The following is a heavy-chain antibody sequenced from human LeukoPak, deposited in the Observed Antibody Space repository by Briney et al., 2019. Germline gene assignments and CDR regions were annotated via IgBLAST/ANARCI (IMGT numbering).Heavy chain of an antibody. J-gene: IGHJ4*02. Sequence: GGSLRLSCAASGFTFSSYEMNWVRQAPGKGLEWVSYISSSGSTIYYADSVKGRFTISRDNAKNSLYLQMNSLRAEDTAVYYCARDRRGYCSGGSCYSGVDYWGQGTLVTVSS. CDR1: GFTFSSYE. CDR2: ISSSGSTI. D-gene: IGHD2-15*01. V-gene: IGHV3-48*03. CDR3: ARDRRGYCSGGSCYSGVDY.